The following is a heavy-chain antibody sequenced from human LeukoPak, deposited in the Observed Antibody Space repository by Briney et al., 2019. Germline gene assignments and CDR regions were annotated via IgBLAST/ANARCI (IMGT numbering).Heavy chain of an antibody. CDR3: ARGIADPYSFDS. Sequence: SETLSLTCTVAGGSINFYYWNWIRQPAGKGLEWIGRIYSTGSTNYSPSLKSRVTMSVDKSKNQFSLNLSSVTAADTAVYYCARGIADPYSFDSWGQGILVTVSS. CDR1: GGSINFYY. D-gene: IGHD6-13*01. J-gene: IGHJ4*02. CDR2: IYSTGST. V-gene: IGHV4-4*07.